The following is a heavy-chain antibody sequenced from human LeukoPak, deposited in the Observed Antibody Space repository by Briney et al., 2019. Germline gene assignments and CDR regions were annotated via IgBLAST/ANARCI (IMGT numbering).Heavy chain of an antibody. CDR3: ARDSSNWGSGFGY. D-gene: IGHD7-27*01. CDR1: GGSISSGGYS. V-gene: IGHV4-30-2*01. CDR2: IYHSGST. Sequence: PSQTLSLTCAVSGGSISSGGYSWSWMRQPPGNGLEWIGYIYHSGSTYYNPSLKSRVTISVDRSKNQFSLKLSSVTAADTAVYYCARDSSNWGSGFGYWGQGTLVTVSS. J-gene: IGHJ4*02.